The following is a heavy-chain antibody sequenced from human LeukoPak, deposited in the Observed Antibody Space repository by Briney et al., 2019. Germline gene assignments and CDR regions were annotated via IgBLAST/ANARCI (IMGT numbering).Heavy chain of an antibody. CDR3: AREGGYCTVTTCYKYFDS. CDR2: INTDGTTT. J-gene: IGHJ4*02. CDR1: GFSFSTYW. V-gene: IGHV3-74*01. Sequence: GGSLRLSCAASGFSFSTYWMHWVRQAPGKGLVWVSRINTDGTTTTYADSVKGRYTISRGNAKNTLYLQMDSLRAEDTAVYYCAREGGYCTVTTCYKYFDSWAQGTLVTVSS. D-gene: IGHD2-2*02.